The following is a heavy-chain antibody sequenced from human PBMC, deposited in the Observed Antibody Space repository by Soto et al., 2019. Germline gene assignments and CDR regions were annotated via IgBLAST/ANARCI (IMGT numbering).Heavy chain of an antibody. Sequence: GGSLRLSCAASGFTFSSYSMNWVRQAPGKGLERVSSISSSSSYIYYADSVKGRFTISRDNAKNPLYLQMNSLRDEDTAVYYCARDRXGREYSSSGTLRGGMDVWGQGTTVTVSS. CDR2: ISSSSSYI. D-gene: IGHD6-6*01. J-gene: IGHJ6*02. CDR1: GFTFSSYS. V-gene: IGHV3-21*01. CDR3: ARDRXGREYSSSGTLRGGMDV.